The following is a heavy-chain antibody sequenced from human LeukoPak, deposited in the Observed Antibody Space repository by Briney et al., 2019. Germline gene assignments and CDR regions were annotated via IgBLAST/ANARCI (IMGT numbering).Heavy chain of an antibody. V-gene: IGHV3-30*04. CDR1: GFTFSSYA. CDR3: AGGAGINYYYGMDV. D-gene: IGHD6-19*01. J-gene: IGHJ6*04. Sequence: GGSLRLSCAASGFTFSSYAMHWVRQAPGKGLEWVAVISYDGSNKYYADSVKGRFTISRDNSKNTLYLQMNSLRAEDTAVYYCAGGAGINYYYGMDVWGKGTTVTVSS. CDR2: ISYDGSNK.